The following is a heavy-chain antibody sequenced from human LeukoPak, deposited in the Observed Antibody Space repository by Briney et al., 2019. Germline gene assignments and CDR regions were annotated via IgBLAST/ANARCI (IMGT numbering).Heavy chain of an antibody. Sequence: PGTSLRLSCAASGFTFSSYGMHWVRQAPGKGLEWVAVISCDGSNKYYADSVKGRFTISRDNSKNTLYLQMNSLRAEDTAVYYCAKHRGYSYGSLGMDVWGQGTTVTVSS. CDR2: ISCDGSNK. D-gene: IGHD5-18*01. CDR1: GFTFSSYG. CDR3: AKHRGYSYGSLGMDV. J-gene: IGHJ6*02. V-gene: IGHV3-30*18.